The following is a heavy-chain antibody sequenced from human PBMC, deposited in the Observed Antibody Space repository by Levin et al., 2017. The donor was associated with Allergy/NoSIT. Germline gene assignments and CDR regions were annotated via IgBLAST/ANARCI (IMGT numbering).Heavy chain of an antibody. CDR3: AKTGYSSGWWGHYYYGMDV. CDR2: ISYDGSNK. V-gene: IGHV3-30*18. D-gene: IGHD6-19*01. Sequence: GGSLRLSCAASGFTFSSYGMHWVRQAPGKGLEWVAVISYDGSNKYYADSVKGRFTISRDNSKNTLYLQMNSLRAEDTAVYYCAKTGYSSGWWGHYYYGMDVWGQGTTVTVSS. CDR1: GFTFSSYG. J-gene: IGHJ6*02.